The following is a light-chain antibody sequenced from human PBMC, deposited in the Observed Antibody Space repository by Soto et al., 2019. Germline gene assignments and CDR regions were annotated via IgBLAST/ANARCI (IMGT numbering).Light chain of an antibody. V-gene: IGKV3-15*01. CDR2: GAS. Sequence: EVVLTQSPGTLSLSPGERATPSCRASQSVSSNLAWYQQKPGQAPRLLIYGASTRATGIPARFSGSGSGTEFTLTISSLQSEDFAFYYCQQYNSWPLTFGGGTKVDIK. J-gene: IGKJ4*01. CDR1: QSVSSN. CDR3: QQYNSWPLT.